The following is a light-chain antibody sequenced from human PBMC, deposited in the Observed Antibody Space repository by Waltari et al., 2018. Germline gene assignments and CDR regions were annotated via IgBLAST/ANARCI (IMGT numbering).Light chain of an antibody. Sequence: DIHLTQSPSFLSASVGDRVTITCRASQDISSNLAWYQQKPGKAHKLLIYRASTLQSGVPSRFSGSESGTEFTLTISSLQSEDFATYSCLQLNSYPRTFGQGTKVEVK. CDR1: QDISSN. CDR2: RAS. V-gene: IGKV1-9*01. J-gene: IGKJ1*01. CDR3: LQLNSYPRT.